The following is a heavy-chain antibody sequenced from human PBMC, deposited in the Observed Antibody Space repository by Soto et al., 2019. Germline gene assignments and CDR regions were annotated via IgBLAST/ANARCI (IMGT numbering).Heavy chain of an antibody. CDR3: ARGFSGNVGATTAFDI. D-gene: IGHD1-26*01. Sequence: ASVKVSCKASGYTFTGYYMHWVRQAPGQGLEWMGWINPNSGGTNYAQKFQGWVTRTRDTSISSAYMELSRLRSDDTAVYYCARGFSGNVGATTAFDIWGQGTMVTVSS. CDR2: INPNSGGT. V-gene: IGHV1-2*04. CDR1: GYTFTGYY. J-gene: IGHJ3*02.